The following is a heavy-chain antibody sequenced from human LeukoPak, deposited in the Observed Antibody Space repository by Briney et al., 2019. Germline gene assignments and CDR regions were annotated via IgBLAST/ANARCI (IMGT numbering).Heavy chain of an antibody. Sequence: KPSETLCLTCAASGVSISSYYWNWIRQPPGKGLEWIGYIYYSGSTNYHPSLKSRVTISVDSSKNQFSLKLRYVTAADTAVYYCARDSAYDDSSGYYEYCFDYLGQGTLVTVCS. CDR3: ARDSAYDDSSGYYEYCFDY. V-gene: IGHV4-59*01. CDR1: GVSISSYY. CDR2: IYYSGST. D-gene: IGHD3-22*01. J-gene: IGHJ4*02.